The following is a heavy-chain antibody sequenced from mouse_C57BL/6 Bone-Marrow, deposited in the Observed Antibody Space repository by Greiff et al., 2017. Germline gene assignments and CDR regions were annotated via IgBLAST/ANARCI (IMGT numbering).Heavy chain of an antibody. Sequence: EVQLQQSGAELVKPGASVTLSCTASGFNIKDYYMHWVKQRTEQGLEWIGRIDPEDGETKYAPKFQGKATISADTSSNPAYLQLSSLTSENSAGNYCALITTAFDVWGTGTTVTVSS. J-gene: IGHJ1*03. CDR3: ALITTAFDV. CDR2: IDPEDGET. V-gene: IGHV14-2*01. CDR1: GFNIKDYY. D-gene: IGHD1-1*01.